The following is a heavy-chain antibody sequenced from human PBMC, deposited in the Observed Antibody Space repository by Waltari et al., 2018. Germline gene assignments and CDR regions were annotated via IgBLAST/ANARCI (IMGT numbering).Heavy chain of an antibody. J-gene: IGHJ4*02. V-gene: IGHV4-38-2*01. Sequence: QVQLQESGPGLVKPSETLSLTCAVSGYSISSGYYWGWIRQPPGKGLEWIGRISHCGRPYYNPSLKSRVTISVDTSKSQCSLRVGSVTAADTAVYDCAGGGGGWYWGQGTLVTVSS. CDR2: ISHCGRP. D-gene: IGHD6-19*01. CDR3: AGGGGGWY. CDR1: GYSISSGYY.